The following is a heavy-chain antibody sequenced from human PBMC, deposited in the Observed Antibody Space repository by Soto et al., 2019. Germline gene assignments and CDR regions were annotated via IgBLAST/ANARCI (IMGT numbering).Heavy chain of an antibody. CDR2: ISGSGITT. CDR3: ATTQRALSTGWHNFDY. V-gene: IGHV3-23*01. CDR1: AFTFDTYV. J-gene: IGHJ4*02. D-gene: IGHD2-2*01. Sequence: PWGSLRLSCAASAFTFDTYVLSWVRQSPGKGLEWVASISGSGITTFYAESVRGRFIISRDNSNNSVFLQMAGLRAADTALYFCATTQRALSTGWHNFDYWGQGALVTVSS.